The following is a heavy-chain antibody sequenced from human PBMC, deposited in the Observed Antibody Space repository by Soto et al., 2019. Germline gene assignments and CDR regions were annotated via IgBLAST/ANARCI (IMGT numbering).Heavy chain of an antibody. CDR3: STGSVSAWKNYYFDY. CDR1: GLSLSSYV. D-gene: IGHD1-1*01. J-gene: IGHJ4*02. V-gene: IGHV3-30-3*02. CDR2: ISYDGSNK. Sequence: PGGSMRLSCAASGLSLSSYVMNWVRQGPGKGLEWVAIISYDGSNKYYGDSVNSRFTISSDNSNNSLYFQMNSLRADHTAVYYCSTGSVSAWKNYYFDYLGPGTLVTVSS.